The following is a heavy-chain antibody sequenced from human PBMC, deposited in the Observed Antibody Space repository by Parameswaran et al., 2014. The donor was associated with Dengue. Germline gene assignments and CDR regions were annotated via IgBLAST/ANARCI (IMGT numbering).Heavy chain of an antibody. V-gene: IGHV5-51*01. J-gene: IGHJ4*02. Sequence: VRQMPGKGLEWMGIIYPGDSDTRYSPSFQGQVTISADKSISTAYLQWSSLKASDTAMYYCARLVGATTGIFYWGQGTLVTVSS. CDR3: ARLVGATTGIFY. CDR2: IYPGDSDT. D-gene: IGHD1-26*01.